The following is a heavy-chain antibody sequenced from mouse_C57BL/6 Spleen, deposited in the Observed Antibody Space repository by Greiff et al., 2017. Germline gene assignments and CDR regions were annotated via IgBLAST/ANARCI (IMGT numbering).Heavy chain of an antibody. J-gene: IGHJ3*01. CDR1: GFTFSSYG. CDR2: ISSGGSYT. V-gene: IGHV5-6*01. Sequence: EVKLVESGGDLVKPGGSLKLSCAASGFTFSSYGMSWVRQTPDKRLEWVATISSGGSYTYYPDSVKGRFTISRENAKKNLYLQMSSLKSEDTALYYCASYPPWFTYWGQGTLVTVSA. CDR3: ASYPPWFTY. D-gene: IGHD5-5*01.